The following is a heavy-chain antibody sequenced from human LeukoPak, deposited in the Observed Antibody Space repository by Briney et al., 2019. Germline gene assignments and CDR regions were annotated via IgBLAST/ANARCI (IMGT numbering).Heavy chain of an antibody. Sequence: GWSLRLSCAASGFTFSRYALSWVRQAPGKGLKWVSTISGSGGSTYYADSVKGRFTISRDNSKNTLYLQVNSLRAEDTAIYYCAKSSSGWSAEYFQHWGQGTLVTVSS. D-gene: IGHD6-19*01. CDR2: ISGSGGST. J-gene: IGHJ1*01. CDR1: GFTFSRYA. CDR3: AKSSSGWSAEYFQH. V-gene: IGHV3-23*01.